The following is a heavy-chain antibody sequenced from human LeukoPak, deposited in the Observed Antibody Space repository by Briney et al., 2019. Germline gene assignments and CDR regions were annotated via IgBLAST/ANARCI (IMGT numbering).Heavy chain of an antibody. D-gene: IGHD2-21*01. CDR3: ARVERFESILDAFDI. CDR1: GGSISSSSYY. J-gene: IGHJ3*02. CDR2: IYYSGST. Sequence: SETLSLTCTVSGGSISSSSYYWGWIRQPPGKGLEWIGSIYYSGSTYYNPSLKSRVTISVDTSKNQFSLKLSSVTAADTAVYYCARVERFESILDAFDIWGRGTMVTVSS. V-gene: IGHV4-39*01.